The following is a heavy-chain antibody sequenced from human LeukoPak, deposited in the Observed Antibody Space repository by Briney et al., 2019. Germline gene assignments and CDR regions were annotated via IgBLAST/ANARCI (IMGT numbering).Heavy chain of an antibody. Sequence: PGGSLRLSCAASGFTFSSYGMHWVRQAPGKGLEWVAFIRYDGSNKYYADSVKGRFTISRDNSKNTLYLQMNSLRAEDTAVYYCAKSPLRDYYYYYYMDVWGKGTTVTVSS. D-gene: IGHD3-16*01. CDR2: IRYDGSNK. V-gene: IGHV3-30*02. J-gene: IGHJ6*03. CDR3: AKSPLRDYYYYYYMDV. CDR1: GFTFSSYG.